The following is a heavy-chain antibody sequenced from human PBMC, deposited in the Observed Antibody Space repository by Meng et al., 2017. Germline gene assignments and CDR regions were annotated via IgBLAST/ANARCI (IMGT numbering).Heavy chain of an antibody. CDR1: CVICSSYA. V-gene: IGHV1-69*06. Sequence: VQLERAGCVLDASWSWVHVSCMAYCVICSSYAIMWGRQAPGQGVQWMGGIITIFGKANYPQKFKGRVTITVDKSQSTVSMELSILRSEDTAVYYCARGVGFGGNCLYFDYWGQGTLVTVSS. CDR2: IITIFGKA. CDR3: ARGVGFGGNCLYFDY. J-gene: IGHJ4*02. D-gene: IGHD2-15*01.